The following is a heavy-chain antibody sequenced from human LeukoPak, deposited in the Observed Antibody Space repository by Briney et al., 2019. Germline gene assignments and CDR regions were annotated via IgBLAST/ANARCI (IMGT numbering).Heavy chain of an antibody. Sequence: TGGSLRLSCAASGFTFSSYAMSWVRQAPGKGLEWIGEINHSGSTNYNPSLKSRVTISVDTSKNQFSLKLSSVTTADTAVYYCARGYFTYYYYYGMDVWGQGTTVTVSS. CDR2: INHSGST. V-gene: IGHV4-34*01. D-gene: IGHD2-21*01. CDR3: ARGYFTYYYYYGMDV. J-gene: IGHJ6*02. CDR1: GFTFSSYA.